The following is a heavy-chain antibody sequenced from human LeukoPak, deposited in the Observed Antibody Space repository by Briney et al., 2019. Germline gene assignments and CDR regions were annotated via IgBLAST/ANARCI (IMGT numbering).Heavy chain of an antibody. Sequence: SETLSLTCTVSGYSISSGYYWGWIRQPPGKGLEWIGSIYHSGSTNYNPSLKSRVTISVDTSKNQFSLKLSSVTAADTAVYYCAREAYYYDSSGYPFDYWGQGTLVTVSS. CDR2: IYHSGST. V-gene: IGHV4-38-2*02. CDR3: AREAYYYDSSGYPFDY. CDR1: GYSISSGYY. J-gene: IGHJ4*02. D-gene: IGHD3-22*01.